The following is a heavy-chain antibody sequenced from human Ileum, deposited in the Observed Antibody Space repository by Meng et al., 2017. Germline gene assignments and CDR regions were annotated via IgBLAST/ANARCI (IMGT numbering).Heavy chain of an antibody. CDR1: GFTFSSSW. CDR2: IKYDGSIT. J-gene: IGHJ5*02. CDR3: ARSDWFDP. Sequence: VRLVQSGGGLVQRGGSLRRGCTASGFTFSSSWMHWVRQVPGKGLVWVSRIKYDGSITMYADFVKGRFTISRDNAKNTLYLQMNNLRAEDTAVYYCARSDWFDPWGQGTLVTVSS. V-gene: IGHV3-74*03.